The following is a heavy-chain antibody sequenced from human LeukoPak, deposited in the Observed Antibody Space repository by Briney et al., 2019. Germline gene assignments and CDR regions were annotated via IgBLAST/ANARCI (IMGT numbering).Heavy chain of an antibody. CDR2: ISYDGSNK. J-gene: IGHJ4*02. V-gene: IGHV3-30-3*01. CDR1: GFTFSSYA. Sequence: RGSLRLSCAASGFTFSSYAMHWVRQAPGKGLEWVAVISYDGSNKYYADSVKGRFTISRDNSKNTLYLQMNSLRAEDTAVYYCARDSLTAAVGYFDYWGQGTLVTVSS. CDR3: ARDSLTAAVGYFDY. D-gene: IGHD6-25*01.